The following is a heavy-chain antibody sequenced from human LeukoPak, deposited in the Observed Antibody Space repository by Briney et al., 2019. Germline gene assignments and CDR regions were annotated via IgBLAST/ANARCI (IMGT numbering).Heavy chain of an antibody. Sequence: GGSLRLSCEASGFIFNNYWIHWVRQAPGKGLVWVSRISTDGGSTTFADFVRGRFSISRDNSKNTVYLEVNSLGVEDTAVYYCARDPPYYYDSSGSFDYWGQGTLVTVSS. CDR3: ARDPPYYYDSSGSFDY. CDR2: ISTDGGST. J-gene: IGHJ4*02. V-gene: IGHV3-74*01. CDR1: GFIFNNYW. D-gene: IGHD3-22*01.